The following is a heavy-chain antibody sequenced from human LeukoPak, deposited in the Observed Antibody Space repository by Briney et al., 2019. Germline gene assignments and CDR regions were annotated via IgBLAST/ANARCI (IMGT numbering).Heavy chain of an antibody. V-gene: IGHV3-33*01. CDR2: IWYDGSNK. CDR1: GFIFSSYG. Sequence: GRSLRLSCAASGFIFSSYGMHWVRQAPGKGLEWVAVIWYDGSNKYYADSVKGRFTISRDNSNNTLYLQMNSLRAEDTAVYYCARRYCSSTSCYFSNWFNPWGQGTLVTVSS. CDR3: ARRYCSSTSCYFSNWFNP. D-gene: IGHD2-2*01. J-gene: IGHJ5*02.